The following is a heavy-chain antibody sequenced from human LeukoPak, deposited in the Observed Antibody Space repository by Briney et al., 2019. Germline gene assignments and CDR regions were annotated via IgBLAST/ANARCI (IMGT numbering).Heavy chain of an antibody. CDR2: SYYNGNT. CDR3: ARHSPVSAVAGTSPHFDY. J-gene: IGHJ4*02. V-gene: IGHV4-59*01. Sequence: SSETLSLTCTVSGGSITNYYWSWIRQPPGKGLEWIGFSYYNGNTNYNPSLKSRVTISVDMSKNQFSLSLRSVTAADTAVYYCARHSPVSAVAGTSPHFDYWGQGTLVTVSS. D-gene: IGHD6-19*01. CDR1: GGSITNYY.